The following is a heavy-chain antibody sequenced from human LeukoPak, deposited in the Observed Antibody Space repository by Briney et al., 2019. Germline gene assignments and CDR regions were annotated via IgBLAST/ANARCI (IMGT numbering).Heavy chain of an antibody. Sequence: GGSLRLSCAVSGSIFANAWMSWVRQAPGKGLEWVSAISSTSSYIYYADSVKGRFTISRDNAKNSLYLQMNSLRAEDTAAYYCARASSFYYSVMDGWGQGTTVTVSS. CDR3: ARASSFYYSVMDG. CDR1: GSIFANAW. V-gene: IGHV3-21*01. J-gene: IGHJ6*02. CDR2: ISSTSSYI.